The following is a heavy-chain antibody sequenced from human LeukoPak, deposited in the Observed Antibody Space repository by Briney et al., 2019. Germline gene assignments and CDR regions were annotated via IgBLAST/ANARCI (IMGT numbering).Heavy chain of an antibody. J-gene: IGHJ2*01. Sequence: SETLSLTCAVSGGSISSGGYSWSWIRQPPGKGLEWIGYIYHSGSTYYNPSLKSRVTISVDRSKNQFSLKLSSVTAADTAVYYCARGGYCSGGSCPTPCWYFDLWGRGTLVTVSS. V-gene: IGHV4-30-2*01. CDR1: GGSISSGGYS. D-gene: IGHD2-15*01. CDR3: ARGGYCSGGSCPTPCWYFDL. CDR2: IYHSGST.